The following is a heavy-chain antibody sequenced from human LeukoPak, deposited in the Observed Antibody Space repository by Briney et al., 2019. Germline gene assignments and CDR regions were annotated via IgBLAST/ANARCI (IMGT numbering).Heavy chain of an antibody. V-gene: IGHV1-8*03. CDR1: GYTFTSYD. CDR3: ARDLMGIAYRGAFYY. CDR2: MNPNSGNA. D-gene: IGHD6-13*01. J-gene: IGHJ4*02. Sequence: ASVKVSCKASGYTFTSYDINWVRQATGRGLEWMGWMNPNSGNAGYAQKFQGKVTITRNTAISTAYMELSSLTSEDTAVYYCARDLMGIAYRGAFYYWGQGTLVTVSS.